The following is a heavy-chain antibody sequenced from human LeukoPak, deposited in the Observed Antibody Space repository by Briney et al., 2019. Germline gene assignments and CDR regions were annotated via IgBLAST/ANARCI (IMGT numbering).Heavy chain of an antibody. V-gene: IGHV3-49*04. CDR2: IRSKAYGGTT. CDR3: TRDTPKIRGDY. CDR1: GFTFGDHA. Sequence: GRSLRLSCTASGFTFGDHAMSWVRQAPGKGLEWVGFIRSKAYGGTTEYAASVKGRFTISRDDSKSIAYLQMNSLKTEDTAVYYCTRDTPKIRGDYWGQGTLVTVSS. J-gene: IGHJ4*02.